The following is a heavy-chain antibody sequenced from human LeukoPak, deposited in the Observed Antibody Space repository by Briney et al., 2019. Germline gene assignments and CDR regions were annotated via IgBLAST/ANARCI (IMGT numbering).Heavy chain of an antibody. V-gene: IGHV3-23*01. Sequence: GGSLRLSCTASGFTFSSYGMSWVRQAPGKGLEWVSAISGSGGSTYYADSVKGRFTISRDNAKNSLYLQMNSLRAEDTAVYYCAKGIIAAAGTPLDYWGQGTLVTVSS. CDR2: ISGSGGST. CDR3: AKGIIAAAGTPLDY. D-gene: IGHD6-13*01. CDR1: GFTFSSYG. J-gene: IGHJ4*02.